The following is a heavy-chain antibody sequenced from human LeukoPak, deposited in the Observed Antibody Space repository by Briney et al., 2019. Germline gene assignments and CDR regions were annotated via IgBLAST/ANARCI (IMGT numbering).Heavy chain of an antibody. CDR1: GGSFSGHY. CDR3: VRNFDY. J-gene: IGHJ4*02. V-gene: IGHV4-34*01. CDR2: INQSGRA. Sequence: SETLSLTCVVYGGSFSGHYWSWIRQPPGKGLEWIGDINQSGRANYNPSLKSQVTISIDTSKNQFSLNLNSVTTADTAVYYCVRNFDYWGQGTLVTVSS.